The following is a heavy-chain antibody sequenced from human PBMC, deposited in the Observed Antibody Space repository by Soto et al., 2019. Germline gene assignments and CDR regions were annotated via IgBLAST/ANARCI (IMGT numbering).Heavy chain of an antibody. CDR3: ARDPDLNYDILTGET. Sequence: GGSLRLSCAASGFTFSSYGMHWVRQAPGKGLEWVAVIWYDGSNKYYADSVKGRLTISRDNSKNTLYLQMNSLRAEDTAVYYCARDPDLNYDILTGETWGQGTLVTISS. J-gene: IGHJ4*02. D-gene: IGHD3-9*01. V-gene: IGHV3-33*01. CDR1: GFTFSSYG. CDR2: IWYDGSNK.